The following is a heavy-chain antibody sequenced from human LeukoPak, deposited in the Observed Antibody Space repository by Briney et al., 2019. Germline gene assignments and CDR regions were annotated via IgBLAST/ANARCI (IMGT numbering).Heavy chain of an antibody. CDR3: ARTSSSGLVGGYYFDY. D-gene: IGHD6-19*01. Sequence: KPSETLSLTCAVSGVSISSYFWSWIRQPPGQGLEWIGYIYHSGSTHYNPSLKSRVTISVDTSKNQFSLRLSSVTAADTAVYYCARTSSSGLVGGYYFDYWGQGTLVTVSS. CDR1: GVSISSYF. J-gene: IGHJ4*02. V-gene: IGHV4-59*12. CDR2: IYHSGST.